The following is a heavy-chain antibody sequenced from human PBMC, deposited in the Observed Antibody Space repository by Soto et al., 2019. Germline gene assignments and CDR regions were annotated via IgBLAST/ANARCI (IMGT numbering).Heavy chain of an antibody. Sequence: QVHLVQSGAEVKKPGASVKVSCKASGYSFTTYCIHWVRQAPGQGLEWVGIINPSGGGTSYAQNFQGRLTLASDTSTTTAYMELSGLTPEDTAMYYCALWLGHIDREDFWSGPLDRGGQGTPVTVSS. J-gene: IGHJ5*02. CDR1: GYSFTTYC. CDR3: ALWLGHIDREDFWSGPLDR. D-gene: IGHD3-3*01. CDR2: INPSGGGT. V-gene: IGHV1-46*03.